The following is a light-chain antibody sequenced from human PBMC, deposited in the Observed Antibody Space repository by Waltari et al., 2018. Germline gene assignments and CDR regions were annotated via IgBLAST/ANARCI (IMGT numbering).Light chain of an antibody. CDR2: EVF. Sequence: QSALTQPASVSGTPGQSITIPCSGTTSDVGSYDLVSWYQQHPGEAPKLLICEVFKRPPDTSIRFSGAKSGSTASLTISGLQPEDEADYYCCSYAGRGTYVFGSGTKVTVL. CDR1: TSDVGSYDL. CDR3: CSYAGRGTYV. V-gene: IGLV2-23*02. J-gene: IGLJ1*01.